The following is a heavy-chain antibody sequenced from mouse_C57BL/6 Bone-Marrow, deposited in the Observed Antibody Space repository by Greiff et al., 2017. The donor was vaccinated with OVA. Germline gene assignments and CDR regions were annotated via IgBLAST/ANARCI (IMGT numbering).Heavy chain of an antibody. Sequence: VQLQQSGPGLVQPSQSLSITCTVSGFSLTSYGVHWVRQSPGKGLEWLGVIWSGGSTDYNAAFISRLSISKDNSKSQVFFKMNSLQADDTAIYYCARRDYYYGKYYAMDYWGQGSSVTVSS. CDR2: IWSGGST. CDR3: ARRDYYYGKYYAMDY. D-gene: IGHD1-1*01. CDR1: GFSLTSYG. V-gene: IGHV2-2*01. J-gene: IGHJ4*01.